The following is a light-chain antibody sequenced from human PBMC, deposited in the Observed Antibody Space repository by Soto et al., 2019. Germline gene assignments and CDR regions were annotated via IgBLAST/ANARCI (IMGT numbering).Light chain of an antibody. J-gene: IGLJ1*01. Sequence: QSALTQPPSASGSPGQSITISCTGTSSDVGAYNLVSWYQHHPDKAPKLMISEVSNRPSGVSDRFSGSKSGNTASLTISGLQAEDEADYYCASLTTTNFVFGTGTKLTVL. CDR1: SSDVGAYNL. CDR3: ASLTTTNFV. CDR2: EVS. V-gene: IGLV2-14*01.